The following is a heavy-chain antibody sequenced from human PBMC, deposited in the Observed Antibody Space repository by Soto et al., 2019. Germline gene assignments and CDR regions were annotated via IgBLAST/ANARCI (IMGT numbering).Heavy chain of an antibody. J-gene: IGHJ6*02. CDR3: ARGLGYCSSTSCYYYYGMDV. D-gene: IGHD2-2*01. CDR2: MNPNSGNT. CDR1: GYTFTSYD. Sequence: ASVKVSCKASGYTFTSYDINWVRQATGQGLEWMGWMNPNSGNTGYAQKFQGRVTMTRNTSISTAYMELSSLRSEDTAVYYCARGLGYCSSTSCYYYYGMDVWGQGPRSPSP. V-gene: IGHV1-8*01.